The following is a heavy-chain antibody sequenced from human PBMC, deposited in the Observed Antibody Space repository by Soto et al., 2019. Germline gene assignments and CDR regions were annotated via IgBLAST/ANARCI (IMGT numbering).Heavy chain of an antibody. J-gene: IGHJ4*02. CDR1: GFTLSSYA. CDR2: ISDSDNAT. D-gene: IGHD6-19*01. Sequence: EVQLLESGGGLEQPGGSLRLSCAASGFTLSSYAMTWVRQAPGKGLEWVSVISDSDNATYYADSVKGRLTISRDNSKNTLYLQLNSLRAEGTAVYYCAKGVSSSAWSASDSWGQGTLVTVSA. V-gene: IGHV3-23*01. CDR3: AKGVSSSAWSASDS.